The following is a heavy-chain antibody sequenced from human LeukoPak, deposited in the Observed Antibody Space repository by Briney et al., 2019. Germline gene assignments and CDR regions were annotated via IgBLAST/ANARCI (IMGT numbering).Heavy chain of an antibody. D-gene: IGHD6-13*01. CDR3: ATTAATYYFDY. CDR1: GFTFSSYS. CDR2: ISGSGGST. Sequence: PGGSLRLSCAASGFTFSSYSMNWVRQAPGKGLEWVSAISGSGGSTYYADSVKGRFTISRDNSKNTLCLQMNSLRAEDTAFYYCATTAATYYFDYWGQGTLVTVSS. J-gene: IGHJ4*02. V-gene: IGHV3-23*01.